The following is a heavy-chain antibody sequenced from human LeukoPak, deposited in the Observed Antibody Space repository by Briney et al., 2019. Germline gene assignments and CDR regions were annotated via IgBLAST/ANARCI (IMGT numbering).Heavy chain of an antibody. CDR2: INPNSGGT. CDR1: GYTFTGYY. J-gene: IGHJ5*02. V-gene: IGHV1-2*02. CDR3: ARSAYYGSGSYLYWFDP. Sequence: ASVKVSCKASGYTFTGYYMHWVRQAPGQGLEWMGWINPNSGGTNYAQKFQGRVTMTRDTSTSTVYMELSSLRSEDTAVYYCARSAYYGSGSYLYWFDPWGQGTLVTVSS. D-gene: IGHD3-10*01.